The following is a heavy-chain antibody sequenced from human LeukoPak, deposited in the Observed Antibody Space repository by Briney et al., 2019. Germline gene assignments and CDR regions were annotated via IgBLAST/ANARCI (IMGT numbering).Heavy chain of an antibody. Sequence: GASVKVSCKASGGTFSSYAISWVRQAPGQGLEWMGGIIPIFGTANYAQKFQGRVTITADESTSTAYMELSSLRSEDTAVYYCASEESGYSYGHNFDYWGQGTLVTVSS. D-gene: IGHD5-18*01. CDR1: GGTFSSYA. CDR2: IIPIFGTA. J-gene: IGHJ4*02. V-gene: IGHV1-69*13. CDR3: ASEESGYSYGHNFDY.